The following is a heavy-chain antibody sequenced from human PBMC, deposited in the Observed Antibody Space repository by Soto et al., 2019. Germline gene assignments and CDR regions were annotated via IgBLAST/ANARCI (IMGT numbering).Heavy chain of an antibody. J-gene: IGHJ5*02. V-gene: IGHV4-30-4*01. D-gene: IGHD2-21*02. CDR3: VRTAREGAVAPHWFDR. CDR1: GASIRSTDYY. Sequence: LSLTCTVSGASIRSTDYYWSWIRQAPGKGLEWIGYVYYTGSTYYNPSLMSRLTISVDTSKNQFSLKLTSVTAAETAVYYCVRTAREGAVAPHWFDRWGQGTQVTVSS. CDR2: VYYTGST.